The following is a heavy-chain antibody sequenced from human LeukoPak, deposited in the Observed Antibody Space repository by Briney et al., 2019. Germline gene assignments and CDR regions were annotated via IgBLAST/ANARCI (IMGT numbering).Heavy chain of an antibody. CDR1: GFIFSSYE. J-gene: IGHJ4*02. CDR2: ISSGGSTI. V-gene: IGHV3-48*03. D-gene: IGHD4-17*01. Sequence: GGSLRLSCAASGFIFSSYEMNWVRQAPEKGLEWVSYISSGGSTIYYADSVKGRFTISRDNAKNSVYLQMNSLRAEDTAVYYCARDSYGDYGSGFDYWGQGTLVTVSS. CDR3: ARDSYGDYGSGFDY.